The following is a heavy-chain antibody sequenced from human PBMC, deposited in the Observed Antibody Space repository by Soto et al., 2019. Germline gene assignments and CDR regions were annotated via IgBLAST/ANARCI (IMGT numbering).Heavy chain of an antibody. Sequence: SETLSLTCTVSGGSISGYYWSWIRQPPGKELEWIGYMYNIGSTVYNPSFKSRVTISVDTSKNQFSLKLNSVTAADTAVYYCARDLWGYCGTDCYPLDVWGQGTTVTVSS. D-gene: IGHD2-21*02. V-gene: IGHV4-59*01. CDR1: GGSISGYY. CDR3: ARDLWGYCGTDCYPLDV. J-gene: IGHJ6*02. CDR2: MYNIGST.